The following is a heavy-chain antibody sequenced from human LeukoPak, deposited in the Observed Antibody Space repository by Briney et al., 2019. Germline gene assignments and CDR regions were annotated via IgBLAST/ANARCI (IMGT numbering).Heavy chain of an antibody. CDR1: GGTFSSYA. CDR3: ARGSYGETYY. D-gene: IGHD4-17*01. CDR2: ISAYHGTT. J-gene: IGHJ4*02. Sequence: GSSVKVSCKASGGTFSSYAISWARQAPGQGLEWMGWISAYHGTTNYAQKLQGRVTMTTDTSTTTAYMTPRSPRCDDTSLSCSARGSYGETYYWGQGTLLSVSS. V-gene: IGHV1-18*01.